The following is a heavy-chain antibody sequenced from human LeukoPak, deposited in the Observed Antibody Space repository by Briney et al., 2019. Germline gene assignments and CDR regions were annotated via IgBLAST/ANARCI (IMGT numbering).Heavy chain of an antibody. CDR3: AREDYGVKPYYFDY. V-gene: IGHV3-7*01. D-gene: IGHD4-17*01. Sequence: GGSLRLSCAASGFTFSNYWTSWVRKAPGKGLEWVAHIKEDGSEKSYVDSMKGRFTISRDNAKNSLSLQMNSLRAEDTAIYYCAREDYGVKPYYFDYWGQGTLVTVSS. J-gene: IGHJ4*02. CDR1: GFTFSNYW. CDR2: IKEDGSEK.